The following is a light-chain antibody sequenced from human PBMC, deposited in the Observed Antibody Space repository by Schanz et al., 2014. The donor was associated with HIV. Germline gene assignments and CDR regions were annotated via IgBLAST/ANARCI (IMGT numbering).Light chain of an antibody. CDR2: DAS. CDR3: QQRSNWPRYT. V-gene: IGKV3-11*01. CDR1: QSVSTY. Sequence: EILLTQSPGTLSLSPGERATLSCRASQSVSTYLAWYQHRPGQAPRLLIYDASNRATGIPARFSGSGSGTDFTLTISSLEPEDIAVYFCQQRSNWPRYTFGQGTRLEIK. J-gene: IGKJ2*01.